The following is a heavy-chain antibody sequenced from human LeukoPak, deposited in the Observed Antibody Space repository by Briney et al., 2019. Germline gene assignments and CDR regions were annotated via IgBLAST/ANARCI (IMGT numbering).Heavy chain of an antibody. CDR2: IIPILGIA. Sequence: VASVKVSCKASGGTFSSYAISWVRQAPGQGLEWMGRIIPILGIANYAQKFQGRVTITADKSTSTAYMELSSLRSEDTAVYYCARSSFTPAPTSSAGTPIDYWGQGTLVTVSS. CDR1: GGTFSSYA. V-gene: IGHV1-69*04. CDR3: ARSSFTPAPTSSAGTPIDY. D-gene: IGHD3-10*01. J-gene: IGHJ4*02.